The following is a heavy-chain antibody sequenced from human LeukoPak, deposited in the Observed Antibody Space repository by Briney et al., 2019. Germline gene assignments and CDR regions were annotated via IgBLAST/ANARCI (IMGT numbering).Heavy chain of an antibody. CDR1: GFTFDEHA. D-gene: IGHD1-1*01. CDR3: AKRSGAPNNFDY. CDR2: ISGDGANE. V-gene: IGHV3-43*02. Sequence: GGSLRLSCATSGFTFDEHAMHWVRQVPGRGLEWVSLISGDGANEYYADSVKGRFTISRDNSRDSLFLQMNSLRTEDTALYFCAKRSGAPNNFDYWGQGVLVTVS. J-gene: IGHJ4*02.